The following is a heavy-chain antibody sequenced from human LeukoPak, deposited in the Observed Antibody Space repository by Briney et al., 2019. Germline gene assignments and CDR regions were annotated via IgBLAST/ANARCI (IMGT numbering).Heavy chain of an antibody. V-gene: IGHV1-46*01. D-gene: IGHD1-26*01. J-gene: IGHJ4*02. Sequence: ASVKVSCKASGYTFTTYYIHWVRQAPGQGLEWMGIINPTGGSTSYAQKFQGRVTMTRDTSTSTVYMELSSLRSGDTAMYYCAVRSGSYGYYFDYWGQGTLVTVSS. CDR2: INPTGGST. CDR1: GYTFTTYY. CDR3: AVRSGSYGYYFDY.